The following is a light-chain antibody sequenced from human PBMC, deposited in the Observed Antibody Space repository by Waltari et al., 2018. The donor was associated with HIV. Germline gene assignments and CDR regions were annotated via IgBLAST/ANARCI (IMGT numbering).Light chain of an antibody. CDR1: SSDVGGYNY. V-gene: IGLV2-11*01. J-gene: IGLJ3*02. CDR2: DVS. CDR3: CSYAGSYTFWV. Sequence: QSALTQPRSVSGSPGQSVTIYCTGTSSDVGGYNYFSWYQQHPGKAPKRMIYDVSKRPSGVPDRFSGSKSGNTASLTISGLQAEDEADYYCCSYAGSYTFWVFGGGTKLTVL.